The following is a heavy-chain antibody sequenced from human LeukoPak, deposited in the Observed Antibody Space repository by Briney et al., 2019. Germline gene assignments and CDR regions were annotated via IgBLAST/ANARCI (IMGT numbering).Heavy chain of an antibody. V-gene: IGHV1-18*01. D-gene: IGHD6-13*01. J-gene: IGHJ6*03. CDR2: ISAYNGNT. CDR3: ARDTAAGTPLTFYYYYMDV. Sequence: ASVKVSCKASGYTFTSYGISWVRQAPGQGLEWMGWISAYNGNTNYAQKLQGRVTMTTDTSTSTAYMELRSLRSDDTAVYYCARDTAAGTPLTFYYYYMDVWGKGTTVTVSS. CDR1: GYTFTSYG.